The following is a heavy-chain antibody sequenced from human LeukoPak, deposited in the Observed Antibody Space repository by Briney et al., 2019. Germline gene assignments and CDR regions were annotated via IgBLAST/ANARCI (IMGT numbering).Heavy chain of an antibody. V-gene: IGHV1-18*01. CDR2: ISAYNGNT. Sequence: GASGEVSGKASGYTFTSYGISWGRQAPGHGQEWRGYISAYNGNTRYAQKLQGRVTMTTDTSTSTAYMELRSLRSDDTAVYYCARGGYYDFWSGPDPGGFITGYYGMDVWGQGTTVTVSS. CDR1: GYTFTSYG. J-gene: IGHJ6*02. D-gene: IGHD3-3*01. CDR3: ARGGYYDFWSGPDPGGFITGYYGMDV.